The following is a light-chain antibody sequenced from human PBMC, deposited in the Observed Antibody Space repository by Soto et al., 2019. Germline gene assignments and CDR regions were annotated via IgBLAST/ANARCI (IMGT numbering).Light chain of an antibody. CDR1: AGTVTSGHY. CDR2: KTD. J-gene: IGLJ3*02. V-gene: IGLV7-43*01. Sequence: QAVVTKEPSLTVYPGGTVTLTCASSAGTVTSGHYPNWFQQKPGQAPKAMIYKTDNKHSWTPARFSGSLLGGKADLTYSGILPEQEAKNYSLLHRRVAWLFSGGTQLTVL. CDR3: LLHRRVAWL.